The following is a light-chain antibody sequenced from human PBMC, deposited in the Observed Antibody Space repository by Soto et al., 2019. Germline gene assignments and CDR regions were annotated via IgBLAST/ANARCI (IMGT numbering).Light chain of an antibody. CDR1: QGISSF. CDR2: GAS. J-gene: IGKJ3*01. CDR3: QPLNSFPIP. Sequence: IQLTQSPSSLSASVGDRVTITCRASQGISSFLAWYQQKPGKAPKLLIYGASTLQSGVPSRFSGSGSGTDFPLPFGSLQLKDFATFYGQPLNSFPIPFGPGTKVDIK. V-gene: IGKV1-9*01.